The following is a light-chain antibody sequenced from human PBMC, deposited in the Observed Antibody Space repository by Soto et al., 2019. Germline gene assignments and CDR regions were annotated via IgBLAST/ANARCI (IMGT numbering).Light chain of an antibody. CDR3: QQANSFPIT. Sequence: DIQGTQSPSSVSASVRDRVTITCRAIQGISSWLAWCQQKPGKAPKVRIYAASSLKSEVPSRFSSSGSGTDFNLTISSLQPEDFATYYCQQANSFPITFGQGTRLEIK. V-gene: IGKV1D-12*01. CDR2: AAS. CDR1: QGISSW. J-gene: IGKJ5*01.